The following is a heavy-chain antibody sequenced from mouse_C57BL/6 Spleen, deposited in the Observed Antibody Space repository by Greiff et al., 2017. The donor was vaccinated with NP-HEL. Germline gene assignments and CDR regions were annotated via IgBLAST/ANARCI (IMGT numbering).Heavy chain of an antibody. Sequence: VHLVESGAELVRPGTSVKMSCKASGYTFTNYWIGWAKQRPGHGLEWIGDIYPGGGYTNYNEKFKGKATLTADKSSSTAYMQFSSLTSEDSAIYYCARSYGSSYDWYFDVWGTGTTVTVSS. D-gene: IGHD1-1*01. CDR2: IYPGGGYT. CDR1: GYTFTNYW. V-gene: IGHV1-63*01. CDR3: ARSYGSSYDWYFDV. J-gene: IGHJ1*03.